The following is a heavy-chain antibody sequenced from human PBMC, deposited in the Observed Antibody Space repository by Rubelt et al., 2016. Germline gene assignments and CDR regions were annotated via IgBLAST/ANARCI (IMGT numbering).Heavy chain of an antibody. CDR1: GFTVSSNY. Sequence: DVQLVESGGGLVQPGGPLRLSCAASGFTVSSNYMSWVRQAPGKGLEWVSIIYAAGTTYYADSVRGRFIISRDISKNTVYLQMNSLRAEDTALYYCASGRSVVDFWGQGTLVIVSA. CDR2: IYAAGTT. D-gene: IGHD3-3*01. V-gene: IGHV3-66*01. CDR3: ASGRSVVDF. J-gene: IGHJ4*02.